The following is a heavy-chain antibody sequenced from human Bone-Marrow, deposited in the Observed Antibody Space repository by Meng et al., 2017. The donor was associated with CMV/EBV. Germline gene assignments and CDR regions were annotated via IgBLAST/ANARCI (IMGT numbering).Heavy chain of an antibody. J-gene: IGHJ4*02. CDR1: GFTFSSYW. V-gene: IGHV3-7*01. CDR3: ARDDVSVIVVPALQLWENYFDY. CDR2: IKQDGSEK. Sequence: GGSLRLSCVVSGFTFSSYWMSWVRQAPGKGLEWVANIKQDGSEKYYVDSVKGRFTISRDNSKNTMYVQMDGLRVEDTAVYYCARDDVSVIVVPALQLWENYFDYWGQGTLVTVSS. D-gene: IGHD2-2*01.